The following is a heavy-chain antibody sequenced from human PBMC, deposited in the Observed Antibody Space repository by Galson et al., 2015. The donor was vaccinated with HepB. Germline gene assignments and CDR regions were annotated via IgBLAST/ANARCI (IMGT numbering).Heavy chain of an antibody. Sequence: SLRLSCAASGFTFSSYAMHWVRQAPGKGLEYVSAISSNGGNTYYADSVKGRFTISRDNSKNTLYLQMSSLITGDTAVYYCVKRAYGGNSGSFDYWGQGTLVTVSS. CDR2: ISSNGGNT. CDR1: GFTFSSYA. CDR3: VKRAYGGNSGSFDY. V-gene: IGHV3-64D*06. J-gene: IGHJ4*02. D-gene: IGHD4-23*01.